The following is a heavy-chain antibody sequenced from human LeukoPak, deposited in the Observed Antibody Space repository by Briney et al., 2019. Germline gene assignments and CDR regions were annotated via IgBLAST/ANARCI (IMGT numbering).Heavy chain of an antibody. CDR2: IYNSGST. D-gene: IGHD4-23*01. CDR1: GGSISSINSNY. Sequence: SETLSLTCTVSGGSISSINSNYCSWIRQPPGKGLEWIGYIYNSGSTNYNPSLKSRVTISVDTSKNQFSLKLSSVTAADTAVYYCARQAGGNSGPFDYWGQGTVATVSS. CDR3: ARQAGGNSGPFDY. V-gene: IGHV4-59*08. J-gene: IGHJ4*02.